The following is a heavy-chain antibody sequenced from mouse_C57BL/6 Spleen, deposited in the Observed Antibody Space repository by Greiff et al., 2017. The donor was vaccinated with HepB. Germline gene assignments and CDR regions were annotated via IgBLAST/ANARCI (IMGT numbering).Heavy chain of an antibody. J-gene: IGHJ2*01. CDR3: ARAYGNSFDY. CDR1: GYSITSGYY. Sequence: DVQLQESGPGLVKPSQSLSLTCSVTGYSITSGYYWNWIRQFPGNKLEWMGYISYDGSNNYNPSLKNRISITRDTSKNQFFLKLNSVTTEDTATYYCARAYGNSFDYWGQGTTLTVSS. V-gene: IGHV3-6*01. D-gene: IGHD2-1*01. CDR2: ISYDGSN.